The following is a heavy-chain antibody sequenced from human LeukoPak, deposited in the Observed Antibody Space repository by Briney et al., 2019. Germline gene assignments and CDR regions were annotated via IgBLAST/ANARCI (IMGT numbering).Heavy chain of an antibody. CDR2: IKQDGSEK. Sequence: GGSLRLSCAASGFTFSYWMSWVRQAPGKGLEWVANIKQDGSEKYYADSVKGRFTISRDNAKNSLYLQMNSLRAEDTAVYYCATSAVITIFGVVIHNYFDYWGQGTLVTVSS. CDR1: GFTFSYW. J-gene: IGHJ4*02. V-gene: IGHV3-7*01. D-gene: IGHD3-3*01. CDR3: ATSAVITIFGVVIHNYFDY.